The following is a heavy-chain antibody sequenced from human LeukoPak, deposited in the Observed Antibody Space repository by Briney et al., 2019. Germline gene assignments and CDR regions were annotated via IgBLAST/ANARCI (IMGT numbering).Heavy chain of an antibody. CDR1: GGSVSSGGYY. D-gene: IGHD4-17*01. CDR3: ARSSDYGDYD. J-gene: IGHJ4*02. V-gene: IGHV4-31*03. CDR2: IYYSGRT. Sequence: SQTLSLTCTVPGGSVSSGGYYWTWIRQHPGKGLEWLGYIYYSGRTYYNPSLKSRITISLDTSENRFSLNLTSVSAADTAFYYCARSSDYGDYDWGQGTLVTVSS.